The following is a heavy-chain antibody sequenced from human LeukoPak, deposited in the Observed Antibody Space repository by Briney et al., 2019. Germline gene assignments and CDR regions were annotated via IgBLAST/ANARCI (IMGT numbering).Heavy chain of an antibody. CDR1: GFNVSIYW. D-gene: IGHD2-15*01. V-gene: IGHV3-74*03. J-gene: IGHJ5*02. CDR3: TRGGYCGADNCYSGGDYFDP. CDR2: INSDGSRR. Sequence: PGGSLRLSCAASGFNVSIYWMHWVRQATGKGLVWVSRINSDGSRRMYADSVKGRFTISRDNAKNTLYLQMNGLRAEDTATYFCTRGGYCGADNCYSGGDYFDPWGQGTLVTVSP.